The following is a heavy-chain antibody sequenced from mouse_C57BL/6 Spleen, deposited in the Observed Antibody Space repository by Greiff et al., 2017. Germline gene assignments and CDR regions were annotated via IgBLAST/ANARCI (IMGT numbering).Heavy chain of an antibody. J-gene: IGHJ4*01. D-gene: IGHD1-2*01. CDR3: AGSPLDYYAMDY. V-gene: IGHV2-9-1*01. CDR2: IWTGGGT. CDR1: GFSLTSYA. Sequence: QVQLKESGPGLVAPSQSLSIICTVSGFSLTSYAISWVRQPPGKGLEWLGVIWTGGGTNYNSALKSRLGISKDNSKNQVFLKMNRQQTDDTARYYCAGSPLDYYAMDYWGQGTSVTVSS.